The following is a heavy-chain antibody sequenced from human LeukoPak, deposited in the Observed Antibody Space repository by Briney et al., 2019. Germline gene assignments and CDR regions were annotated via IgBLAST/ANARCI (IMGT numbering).Heavy chain of an antibody. V-gene: IGHV1-69*06. CDR1: GGTFSSYA. CDR2: IIPIFGTA. D-gene: IGHD3-3*01. J-gene: IGHJ3*02. Sequence: ASVKVSCKASGGTFSSYAISWVRQAPGQGLEWMGGIIPIFGTANYAQKFQGRVTITADKSTSTAYMELSSLRSEDTAVYYCASPGVLRFLDPPFGAFDIWGQGTMVTVSS. CDR3: ASPGVLRFLDPPFGAFDI.